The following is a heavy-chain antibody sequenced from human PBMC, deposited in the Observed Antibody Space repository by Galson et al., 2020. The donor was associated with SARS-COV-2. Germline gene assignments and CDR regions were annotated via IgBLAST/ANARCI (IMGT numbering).Heavy chain of an antibody. J-gene: IGHJ3*01. CDR3: ARLRFDFWSGFVFNAFDV. V-gene: IGHV5-51*01. D-gene: IGHD3-3*01. CDR1: GYSFSTYW. CDR2: IAPGDSDT. Sequence: KIGESLKISCMASGYSFSTYWIGWVRQMPGRGLEWMGIIAPGDSDTRDSPPFQGRVTISADKSIGAAFLQWDSRKASDTAMYYCARLRFDFWSGFVFNAFDVWGSGTLVTVSS.